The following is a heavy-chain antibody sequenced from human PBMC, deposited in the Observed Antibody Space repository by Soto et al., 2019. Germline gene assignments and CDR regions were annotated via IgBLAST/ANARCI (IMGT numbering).Heavy chain of an antibody. CDR1: GYTFSTHG. J-gene: IGHJ3*01. D-gene: IGHD2-8*02. V-gene: IGHV1-18*01. CDR2: ITPYNGNT. CDR3: ARFRDCTGSTCDPSFGFDL. Sequence: QVQLVQSGPEVKKPGASVKVSCRASGYTFSTHGLRWVRQAPGQGLEWMGWITPYNGNTNYEQKLRGRLTMTTDTSSYTCYMEVRSPRSDDTAVYYCARFRDCTGSTCDPSFGFDLGGPGTVVTVSS.